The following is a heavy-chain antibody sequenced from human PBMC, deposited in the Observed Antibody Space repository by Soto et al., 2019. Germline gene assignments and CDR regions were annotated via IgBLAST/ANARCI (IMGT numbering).Heavy chain of an antibody. CDR2: IIPIFGTA. CDR3: ARGSGVGGGRPIAVAGTIYYYGMDV. V-gene: IGHV1-69*13. J-gene: IGHJ6*02. D-gene: IGHD6-19*01. CDR1: GGPFISYA. Sequence: ASVKVSFKASGGPFISYAISWVRQAPGQGLEWMGGIIPIFGTANYAQKFQGRVTITADESTSTAYMELSSLRSEDTAVYYCARGSGVGGGRPIAVAGTIYYYGMDVWGQGTTVTVSS.